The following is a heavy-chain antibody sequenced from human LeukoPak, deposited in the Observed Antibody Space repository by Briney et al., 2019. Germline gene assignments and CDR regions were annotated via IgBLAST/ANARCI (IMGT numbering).Heavy chain of an antibody. CDR1: GYTFTSYY. J-gene: IGHJ6*03. D-gene: IGHD3-9*01. V-gene: IGHV1-46*01. CDR3: ARGSKYFDWSDYMDV. CDR2: INPSGGST. Sequence: GASVKVSCKASGYTFTSYYMHWVRQAPGQGLEWMGIINPSGGSTSYAQKFQGRVTMTRDMSTSTVYMELSSLRSEDTAVYYCARGSKYFDWSDYMDVWGKGTTVTVSS.